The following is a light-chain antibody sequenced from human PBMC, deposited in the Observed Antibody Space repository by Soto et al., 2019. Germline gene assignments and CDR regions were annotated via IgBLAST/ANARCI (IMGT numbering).Light chain of an antibody. Sequence: EIVMTQFPATLSVSPGEIATLSCSASQIVSSNLAWYQQKPGQAPRLLIYGASTRATGIPARFSGSGSGTEFTLTISSLQSEDFAVYYCQQYNNWPPTWTFGQGTKVDIK. CDR2: GAS. CDR3: QQYNNWPPTWT. V-gene: IGKV3-15*01. CDR1: QIVSSN. J-gene: IGKJ1*01.